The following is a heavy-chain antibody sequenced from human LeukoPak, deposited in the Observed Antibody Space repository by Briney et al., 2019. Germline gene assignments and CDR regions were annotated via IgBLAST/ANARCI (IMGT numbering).Heavy chain of an antibody. CDR1: RFTFSNYW. CDR3: ARDTYGGFDY. Sequence: PGGSLRLSCAASRFTFSNYWMGWVRQAPGKGLEWVASINQDGSGKYYVDSVKGRFTISRDNAKNSLYLQINSLRAEDTAVYYCARDTYGGFDYWGQGALVTVSS. CDR2: INQDGSGK. D-gene: IGHD4-23*01. J-gene: IGHJ4*02. V-gene: IGHV3-7*01.